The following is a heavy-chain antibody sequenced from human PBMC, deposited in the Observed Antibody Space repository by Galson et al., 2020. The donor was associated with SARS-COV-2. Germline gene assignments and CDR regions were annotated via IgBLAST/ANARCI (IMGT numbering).Heavy chain of an antibody. CDR1: AGFLSRTRYY. CDR2: IYFNGNT. J-gene: IGHJ4*01. Sequence: SSEPLSLTCTVSAGFLSRTRYYWGWIRQTPGKGLEWIGSIYFNGNTFYNPSLTSRVTFSIATSKHQFSLRVSSVTAADTAVYFCARKTSTYDYWVRGILVTVSS. V-gene: IGHV4-39*07. D-gene: IGHD4-4*01. CDR3: ARKTSTYDY.